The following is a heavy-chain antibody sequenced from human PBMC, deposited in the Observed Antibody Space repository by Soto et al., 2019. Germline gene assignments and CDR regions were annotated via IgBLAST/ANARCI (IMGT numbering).Heavy chain of an antibody. CDR2: IDADGRSP. CDR3: ATLSAPTDY. J-gene: IGHJ4*02. V-gene: IGHV3-74*01. D-gene: IGHD3-16*01. Sequence: GGSLRLSCAASGFTFSSYWMHWVRQAPGEGLVWVPQIDADGRSPSYAGFVKGRFTISRDNAKSTLYLQMNSLRADDTAVYFCATLSAPTDYWGQGTLVTVSS. CDR1: GFTFSSYW.